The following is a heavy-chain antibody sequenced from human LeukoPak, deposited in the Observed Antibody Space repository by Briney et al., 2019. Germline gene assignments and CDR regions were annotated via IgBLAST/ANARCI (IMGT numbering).Heavy chain of an antibody. D-gene: IGHD6-19*01. CDR1: GYSFPSNW. CDR3: ARHNRDTSGWRRLGY. CDR2: INPADSEV. Sequence: PGESLKISCKGSGYSFPSNWIGWVRQMPGKGLEWMGIINPADSEVRYSPSFQGQVTISADKSISNVYLQWSSLKASDTAMYYCARHNRDTSGWRRLGYWGQGTLVTVYS. V-gene: IGHV5-51*01. J-gene: IGHJ4*02.